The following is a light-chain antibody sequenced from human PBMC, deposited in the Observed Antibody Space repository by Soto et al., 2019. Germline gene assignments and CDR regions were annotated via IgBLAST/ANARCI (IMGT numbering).Light chain of an antibody. Sequence: ALTQPASVPGSPGQSITISCTGTSSDVGGYNYVSWYQQHPGKAPKLMIYDVSNRPSGVSNRFSGSKSGNTASLTISGLQAEDEADYYCSSYTSSSTLCVFGTGTKVTVL. CDR1: SSDVGGYNY. CDR2: DVS. V-gene: IGLV2-14*01. CDR3: SSYTSSSTLCV. J-gene: IGLJ1*01.